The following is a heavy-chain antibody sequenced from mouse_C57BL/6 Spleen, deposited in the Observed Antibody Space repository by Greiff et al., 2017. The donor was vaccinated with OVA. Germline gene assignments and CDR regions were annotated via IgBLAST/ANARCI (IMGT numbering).Heavy chain of an antibody. CDR3: VRQDYDYDRGGFDY. Sequence: EVKLMESGGGLVQPKGSLKLSCAASGFSFNTYAMNWVRQAPGKGLEWVARIRSKSNNYATYYADSVKDRFTISRDDSESMLYLQMNNLKTEDTAMYYCVRQDYDYDRGGFDYWGQGTTLTVSS. J-gene: IGHJ2*01. D-gene: IGHD2-4*01. CDR2: IRSKSNNYAT. V-gene: IGHV10-1*01. CDR1: GFSFNTYA.